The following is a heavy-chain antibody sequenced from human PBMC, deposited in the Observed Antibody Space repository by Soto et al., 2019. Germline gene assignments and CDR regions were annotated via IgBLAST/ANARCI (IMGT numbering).Heavy chain of an antibody. J-gene: IGHJ4*02. D-gene: IGHD2-2*01. Sequence: QVQLVQSGAEVKKPGSSVKVSCKAFGGTLSNYAINWVRQAPGQGLEWMGDISPTCGKANYAQKFQGKGTITADESSSTAYMERSSLTSEGTALYYCVREVRVHTPVFGNWGQGTLVTVSS. CDR2: ISPTCGKA. V-gene: IGHV1-69*01. CDR1: GGTLSNYA. CDR3: VREVRVHTPVFGN.